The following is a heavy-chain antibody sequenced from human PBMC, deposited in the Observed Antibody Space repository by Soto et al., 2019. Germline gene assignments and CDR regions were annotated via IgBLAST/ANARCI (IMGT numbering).Heavy chain of an antibody. CDR1: GGSISSYY. CDR2: IYYSGST. Sequence: KASETLSLTCTVSGGSISSYYWSWIRQPPGKGLEWIGYIYYSGSTNYNPSLKSRVTISVDTSKNQFSLKLSSVTAADTAVYYCARQPTSPAAMVKGKGYYFDYWGQGTLVTVSS. V-gene: IGHV4-59*08. J-gene: IGHJ4*02. CDR3: ARQPTSPAAMVKGKGYYFDY. D-gene: IGHD5-18*01.